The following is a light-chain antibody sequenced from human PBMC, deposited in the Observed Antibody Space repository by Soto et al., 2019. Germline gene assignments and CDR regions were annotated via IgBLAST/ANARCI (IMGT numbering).Light chain of an antibody. Sequence: DIQMTQSPSTLSASVGVRVTITCRASQSISSWLAWYQQKPGKAPKLLIYKASSLESGVPSRFSGSGSGTEFTLTISSLQSDEFATYYCQQYNSYPWTVGQGTKVDVK. CDR3: QQYNSYPWT. J-gene: IGKJ1*01. CDR1: QSISSW. CDR2: KAS. V-gene: IGKV1-5*03.